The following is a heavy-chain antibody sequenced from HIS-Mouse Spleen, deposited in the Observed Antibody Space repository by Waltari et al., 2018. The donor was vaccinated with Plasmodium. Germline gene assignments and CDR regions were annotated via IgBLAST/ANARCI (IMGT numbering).Heavy chain of an antibody. CDR1: GFTFRSYG. J-gene: IGHJ2*01. D-gene: IGHD3-9*01. V-gene: IGHV3-21*01. Sequence: EVQLVESGGGLVKPGGSLRLSCAASGFTFRSYGMNWFRPAPGKGLEWVSSISSSSSYIYYADSVKGRFTISRDNAKNSLYLQMNSLRAEDTAVYYCAREDILTGYYNDYWYFDLWGRGTLVTVSS. CDR3: AREDILTGYYNDYWYFDL. CDR2: ISSSSSYI.